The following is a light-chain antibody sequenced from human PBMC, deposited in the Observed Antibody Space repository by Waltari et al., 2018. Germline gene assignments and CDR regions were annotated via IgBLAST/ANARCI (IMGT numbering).Light chain of an antibody. CDR1: ALSPNY. J-gene: IGLJ2*01. CDR2: EDS. CDR3: LSPDSSGTYVV. Sequence: SYELTQPPSVSVSPGQTASITCSVPALSPNYAYWYHQKSGQAPVLVIFEDSKRPSGIPERISGSSSGTMATLTLSGAQLEDEGDYYCLSPDSSGTYVVFGGGTKLTVL. V-gene: IGLV3-10*01.